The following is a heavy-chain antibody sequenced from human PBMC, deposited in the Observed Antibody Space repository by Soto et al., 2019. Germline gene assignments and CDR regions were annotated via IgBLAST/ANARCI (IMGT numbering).Heavy chain of an antibody. V-gene: IGHV3-23*01. CDR2: ISGSGGST. J-gene: IGHJ6*02. CDR3: ANDDSSVYSPRDLLYYYYGMDV. Sequence: GGSLRLSCAASGFTFSSYAMSWVRQAPGKGLEWVSAISGSGGSTYYADSVRGRFTISRDNSKDTLYLQMNSLRAEDTAVYYCANDDSSVYSPRDLLYYYYGMDVWGQGTTVTVSS. CDR1: GFTFSSYA. D-gene: IGHD3-22*01.